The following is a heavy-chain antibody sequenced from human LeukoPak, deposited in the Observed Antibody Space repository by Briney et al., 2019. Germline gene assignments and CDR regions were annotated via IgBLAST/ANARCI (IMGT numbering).Heavy chain of an antibody. V-gene: IGHV4-4*07. J-gene: IGHJ4*02. D-gene: IGHD3-22*01. Sequence: PSETLSLTCTVSGGSITTYYWSWIRQPAGKGLEWIGRIYTRGSTNYNPSLKSRVTMSVDTSKNQFSPKLSSVTAADTAVYYCAGEGHYYDSTGYYYGGEDYWGQGTLVTVSS. CDR3: AGEGHYYDSTGYYYGGEDY. CDR1: GGSITTYY. CDR2: IYTRGST.